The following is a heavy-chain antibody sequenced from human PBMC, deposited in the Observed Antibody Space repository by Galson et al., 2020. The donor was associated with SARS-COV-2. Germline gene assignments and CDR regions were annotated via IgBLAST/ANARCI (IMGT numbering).Heavy chain of an antibody. CDR3: ARLSVIKAGYNWFDP. CDR1: GGSISTPNTW. CDR2: IFHSGGT. Sequence: SETLSLTCAVSGGSISTPNTWWSWVRQPPGKGLEWIGEIFHSGGTNYNPSLRSRLTISVDKAKNQFSLKLSSVTAADTAIYYCARLSVIKAGYNWFDPWGQGTLVTVSS. D-gene: IGHD6-19*01. J-gene: IGHJ5*02. V-gene: IGHV4-4*02.